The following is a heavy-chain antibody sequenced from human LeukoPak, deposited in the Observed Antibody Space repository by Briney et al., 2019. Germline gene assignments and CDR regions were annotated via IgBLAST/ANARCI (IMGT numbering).Heavy chain of an antibody. CDR3: AGDGITMVRGVSFYYGMDV. D-gene: IGHD3-10*01. CDR2: IWYDGSNK. J-gene: IGHJ6*04. Sequence: GGSLRLSCAASGFTFSSYGMHWVRQAPGKGLEWVAVIWYDGSNKYYADSVKGRFTIPRDNSKNTLYLQMNSLRAEDTAVYYCAGDGITMVRGVSFYYGMDVWGKGTTVTVSS. CDR1: GFTFSSYG. V-gene: IGHV3-33*01.